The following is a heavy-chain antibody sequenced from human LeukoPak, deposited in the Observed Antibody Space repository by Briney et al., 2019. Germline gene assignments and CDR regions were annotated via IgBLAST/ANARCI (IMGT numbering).Heavy chain of an antibody. V-gene: IGHV3-21*01. CDR1: RFIFSSYS. CDR2: ISSSSSYI. J-gene: IGHJ3*02. D-gene: IGHD7-27*01. Sequence: GGSLRLSCEASRFIFSSYSMNWVRQAPGKGLEWVSSISSSSSYIYYADSVKGRFTISRDNAKNSLYLQMNSLRAEDTAVYYCAQLGFNDAFDIWGQGTMVTVSS. CDR3: AQLGFNDAFDI.